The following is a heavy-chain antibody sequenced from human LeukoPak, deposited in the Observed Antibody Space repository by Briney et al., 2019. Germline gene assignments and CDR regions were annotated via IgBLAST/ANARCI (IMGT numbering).Heavy chain of an antibody. V-gene: IGHV3-74*01. D-gene: IGHD3-10*01. CDR3: ARDRGPRTGFMVREAYDY. CDR1: GFIFSSYW. CDR2: INSDGSST. J-gene: IGHJ4*02. Sequence: GGSLRLSCAASGFIFSSYWMHWVRQAPGKGLVWVSRINSDGSSTSYADSVKGRFTISRDNAKNTLYLQMSSLRAEDTAVYYCARDRGPRTGFMVREAYDYWGQGTLVTVSS.